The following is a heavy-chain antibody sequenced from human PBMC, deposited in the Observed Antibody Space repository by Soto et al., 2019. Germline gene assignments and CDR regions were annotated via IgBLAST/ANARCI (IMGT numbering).Heavy chain of an antibody. J-gene: IGHJ3*02. CDR2: ISWNGRNI. CDR1: VGPVVSGFTFGDYA. V-gene: IGHV3-9*01. CDR3: ARSSGWYEADAFDM. Sequence: HLVESGGDLVQPGRSLRLSCVGSVGPVVSGFTFGDYAMHWVRLGPGRGLEWVAGISWNGRNIAYADSVRGRFTISRDNTKNSVYLQMESLRVEDTATYFCARSSGWYEADAFDMWGQGTMVTVSA. D-gene: IGHD6-19*01.